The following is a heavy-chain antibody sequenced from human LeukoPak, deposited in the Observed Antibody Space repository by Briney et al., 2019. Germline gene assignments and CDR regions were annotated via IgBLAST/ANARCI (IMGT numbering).Heavy chain of an antibody. CDR1: GFTFSTYG. V-gene: IGHV3-30-3*01. CDR3: ARDTLYSSSSSVLDY. J-gene: IGHJ4*02. Sequence: PGRSLRLSCAASGFTFSTYGIHWVRQAPGKGLEWVAVISYDGSNKYYADSVKGRFTISRDNSKNSLYLQMNSLRAEDTAVYYCARDTLYSSSSSVLDYWGQGTLVTVSS. CDR2: ISYDGSNK. D-gene: IGHD6-6*01.